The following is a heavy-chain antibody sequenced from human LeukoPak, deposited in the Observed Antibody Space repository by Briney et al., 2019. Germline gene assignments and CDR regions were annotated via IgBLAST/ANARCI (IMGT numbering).Heavy chain of an antibody. CDR2: IYSGGST. J-gene: IGHJ3*01. V-gene: IGHV3-66*01. Sequence: GGSLRLSCAASGFTVSGNYMSWVRQAPGEGLEWVSVIYSGGSTYHADSVKGRFTISRDSSKNTLYLQMNSLRPDDTAVYYCARCTASCYANAFDVWGQGTLLTVSS. D-gene: IGHD2-2*01. CDR3: ARCTASCYANAFDV. CDR1: GFTVSGNY.